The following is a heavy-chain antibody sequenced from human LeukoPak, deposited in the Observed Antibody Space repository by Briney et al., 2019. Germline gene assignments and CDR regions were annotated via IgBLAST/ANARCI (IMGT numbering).Heavy chain of an antibody. CDR1: GYSISSGYY. J-gene: IGHJ5*02. CDR2: IYHSGST. V-gene: IGHV4-38-2*01. CDR3: ARHRYRSTTTCYAWFDP. D-gene: IGHD2-2*01. Sequence: SETLSLTCAVSGYSISSGYYWGWIRQPPGKGLEWIGSIYHSGSTYYNPSLKSRVTISVDTSKNQFSLKVSSVTAADTAVYYCARHRYRSTTTCYAWFDPWGPGTLVTV.